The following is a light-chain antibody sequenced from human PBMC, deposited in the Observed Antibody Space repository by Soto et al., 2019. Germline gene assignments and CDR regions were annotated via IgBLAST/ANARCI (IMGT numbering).Light chain of an antibody. CDR2: DVS. V-gene: IGLV2-14*01. CDR3: SSYTSRNTLL. Sequence: SVLTQPPSASGSLGQSVTFSCTGTSSDVGGYNYVSWYQQHPGKAPKLIIYDVSNRPSGVSNRFSGSKSGNAASLTISGLQAEDEADYYCSSYTSRNTLLFGGGTQLTVL. J-gene: IGLJ2*01. CDR1: SSDVGGYNY.